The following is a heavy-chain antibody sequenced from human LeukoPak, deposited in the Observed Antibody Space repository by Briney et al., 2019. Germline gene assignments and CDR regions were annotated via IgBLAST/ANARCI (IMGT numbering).Heavy chain of an antibody. V-gene: IGHV4-59*01. CDR2: IFHSGCN. CDR3: ATARAAVESYYYDF. Sequence: SQTLSLTCSVSGDFTTNYYWSWIRQPPGGGLEWIGYIFHSGCNNFHPSLQSRLTISIGTSKKQFSLKLRSVTPADTPVYYCATARAAVESYYYDFWGQGIPVTVSS. D-gene: IGHD6-25*01. J-gene: IGHJ4*02. CDR1: GDFTTNYY.